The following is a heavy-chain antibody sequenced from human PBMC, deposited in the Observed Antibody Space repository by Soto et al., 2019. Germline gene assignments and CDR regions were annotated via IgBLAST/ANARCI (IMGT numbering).Heavy chain of an antibody. D-gene: IGHD3-3*01. CDR2: IYWDDDK. CDR3: ARRPVGALNFYDA. V-gene: IGHV2-5*02. Sequence: QVTLKESGPTLVKPTQTLTLTCAFSGFSLSTSEAGVGWIRQPPGKALEWLALIYWDDDKRYSPSLKNRLTITKDTSKNQVVLTMTYMDPVDTGTYFCARRPVGALNFYDAGGQGTLGTVSS. J-gene: IGHJ5*02. CDR1: GFSLSTSEAG.